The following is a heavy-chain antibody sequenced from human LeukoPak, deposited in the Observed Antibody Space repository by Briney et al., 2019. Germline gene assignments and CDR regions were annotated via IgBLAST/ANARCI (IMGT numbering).Heavy chain of an antibody. J-gene: IGHJ4*02. D-gene: IGHD3-22*01. Sequence: PGRSLRLSCAASGFTFSSYGMHGVRQAPGKGREWVAVISYDGSNKYYADSVKGRFTISRDNSKNTLYVQMNNLRAADTAVYYCAKPYYDSSGYYLGHFDYWGQGTLVTVSS. CDR2: ISYDGSNK. CDR3: AKPYYDSSGYYLGHFDY. CDR1: GFTFSSYG. V-gene: IGHV3-30*18.